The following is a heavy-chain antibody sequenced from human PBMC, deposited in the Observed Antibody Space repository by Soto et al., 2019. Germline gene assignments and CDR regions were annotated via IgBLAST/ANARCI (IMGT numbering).Heavy chain of an antibody. CDR3: ARDNTAGIWIAAAGTGNWFDP. CDR1: GGTFSSYA. V-gene: IGHV1-69*13. D-gene: IGHD6-13*01. Sequence: SVKVSCKASGGTFSSYAISWVRQAPGQGLEWMGGIIPIFGTANYAQKFQGRVTITADESTSTAYMELSSLRSEDTAVYYCARDNTAGIWIAAAGTGNWFDPWGQGTLVTVSS. J-gene: IGHJ5*02. CDR2: IIPIFGTA.